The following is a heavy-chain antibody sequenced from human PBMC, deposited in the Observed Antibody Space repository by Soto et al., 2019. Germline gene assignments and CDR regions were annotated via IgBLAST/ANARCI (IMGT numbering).Heavy chain of an antibody. CDR3: ASENVAAAGTPIQVPYLEY. V-gene: IGHV3-33*01. D-gene: IGHD6-13*01. Sequence: QVQLVESGGGVVQPGRSLRLSCAASGFTFSSYGMHWVRQAPGKGLEWVAVIWYDGSNKYYADSVKGRFTISRDNSKNTPYLQMNSLSAADTAVSYCASENVAAAGTPIQVPYLEYCGQGTLVTVSS. J-gene: IGHJ4*02. CDR1: GFTFSSYG. CDR2: IWYDGSNK.